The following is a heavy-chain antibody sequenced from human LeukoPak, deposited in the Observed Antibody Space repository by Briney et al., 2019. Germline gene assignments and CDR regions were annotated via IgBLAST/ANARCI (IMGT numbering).Heavy chain of an antibody. Sequence: GASVKVSCKASGYTFTGYYMHWVRQAPGQGLEWMGWINPNSGGTDYAQKFQGRVTMTRDTSISTAYMELSRLRSDDTAVYYCARENDYRGWFDPWGQGNLVTVSS. CDR1: GYTFTGYY. CDR2: INPNSGGT. J-gene: IGHJ5*02. CDR3: ARENDYRGWFDP. V-gene: IGHV1-2*02. D-gene: IGHD4-11*01.